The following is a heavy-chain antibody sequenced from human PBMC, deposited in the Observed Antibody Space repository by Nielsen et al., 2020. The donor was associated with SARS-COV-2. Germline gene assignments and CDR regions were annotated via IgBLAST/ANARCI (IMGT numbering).Heavy chain of an antibody. CDR2: IYYSGST. CDR1: GGSISSYY. J-gene: IGHJ3*02. D-gene: IGHD1-20*01. CDR3: ARDVGITGTPDAFDI. V-gene: IGHV4-59*01. Sequence: SETPSLTCTVSGGSISSYYWSWIRQPPGKGLEWIGYIYYSGSTNYNPSLKSRVTISVDTSKNQFSLKLSSVTAADTAVYYCARDVGITGTPDAFDIWGQGTMVTVSS.